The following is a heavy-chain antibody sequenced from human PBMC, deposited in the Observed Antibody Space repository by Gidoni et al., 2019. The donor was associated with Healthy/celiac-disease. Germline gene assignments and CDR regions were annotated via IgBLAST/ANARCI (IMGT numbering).Heavy chain of an antibody. V-gene: IGHV4-39*01. CDR1: GGPISSSSYY. CDR3: ARRRGGSMWFDP. Sequence: QLQLQESGPGLVKPSETLSLTCTVSGGPISSSSYYWGGIRQPPGKGLEWIGSIYYSGSTYYNPSLKSRVTISVDTSKNQFSLKLSSVTAADTAVYYCARRRGGSMWFDPWGQGTLVTVSS. CDR2: IYYSGST. J-gene: IGHJ5*02. D-gene: IGHD2-15*01.